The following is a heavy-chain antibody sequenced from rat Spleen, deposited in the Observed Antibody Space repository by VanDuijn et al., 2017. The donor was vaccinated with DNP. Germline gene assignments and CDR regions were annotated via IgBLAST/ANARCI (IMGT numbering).Heavy chain of an antibody. J-gene: IGHJ3*01. Sequence: EVQLVESGGGLVQPGRSLKLSCAPSGFTFSDYAMAWVRQSPKKGLEWVASISYEGGTTYYGDSVKGRFTIFRDNAKSTLYLQMNSLRSEDTATYYCARPPDGFYHVNWFAYWGQGTLVTVSS. D-gene: IGHD1-12*03. CDR1: GFTFSDYA. CDR2: ISYEGGTT. V-gene: IGHV5-22*01. CDR3: ARPPDGFYHVNWFAY.